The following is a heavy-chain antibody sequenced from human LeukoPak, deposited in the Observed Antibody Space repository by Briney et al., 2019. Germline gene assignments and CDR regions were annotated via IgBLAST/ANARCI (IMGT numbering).Heavy chain of an antibody. Sequence: GSLRLSCTASGFTFRSYAMSWVRQAPGTGLEWVSALSGSGGTTYYADSVKGRFTISRDNSKNTLYLQMNSLRAEDTALYYCAKTSGWPYYFDYWGQGTLVTVSS. CDR3: AKTSGWPYYFDY. CDR1: GFTFRSYA. CDR2: LSGSGGTT. D-gene: IGHD6-19*01. J-gene: IGHJ4*02. V-gene: IGHV3-23*01.